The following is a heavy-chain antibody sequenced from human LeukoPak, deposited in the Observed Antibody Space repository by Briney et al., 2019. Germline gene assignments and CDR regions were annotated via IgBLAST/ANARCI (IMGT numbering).Heavy chain of an antibody. CDR2: ISWNSAYI. Sequence: PGGSLRLSCAASGFTFHHYAIHWVRQVPGKGLEWVSGISWNSAYIYYADSVKGRFTISRDNAKNSVYLQMNSLRAEDTALYYCTKDKAPPYSVYDWDLDFWGHGTMVTVSS. CDR3: TKDKAPPYSVYDWDLDF. V-gene: IGHV3-9*01. J-gene: IGHJ4*01. D-gene: IGHD5/OR15-5a*01. CDR1: GFTFHHYA.